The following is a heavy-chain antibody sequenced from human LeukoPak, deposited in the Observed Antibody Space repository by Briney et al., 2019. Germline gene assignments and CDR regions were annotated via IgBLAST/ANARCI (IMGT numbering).Heavy chain of an antibody. CDR1: GGSISSSSYS. V-gene: IGHV4-39*01. Sequence: PSETLSLTCTVSGGSISSSSYSWGWIRQPPGKGLEWIGSIYYSGSTYYNPSLKSRVTISVDTSKNQFSLKLSSVTAADTAVYYCARLIFLERFDYWGQGTLVTVSS. D-gene: IGHD3-3*02. CDR2: IYYSGST. CDR3: ARLIFLERFDY. J-gene: IGHJ4*02.